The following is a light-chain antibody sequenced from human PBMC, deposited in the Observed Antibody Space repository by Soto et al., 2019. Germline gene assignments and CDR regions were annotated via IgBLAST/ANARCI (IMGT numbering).Light chain of an antibody. CDR1: QSISSN. CDR2: AAS. CDR3: QQNDTIPLT. J-gene: IGKJ5*01. V-gene: IGKV1-39*01. Sequence: IQLTQSPSSLSLSPRERANISCRASQSISSNLTWYQQKPGQAPRLLIYAASSMDSGIPARFSGSGSGTDFALAISSLQPEDFATYYCQQNDTIPLTFGQGTRLEIK.